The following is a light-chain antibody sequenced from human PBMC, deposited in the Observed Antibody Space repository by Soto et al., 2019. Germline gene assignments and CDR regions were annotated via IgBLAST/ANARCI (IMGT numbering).Light chain of an antibody. Sequence: QSALTQPASLSGSPGQSITISCTGTSSDIGAYDYVSWFQQHPGKAPKLMISEVNNRPSGVSNRFSGSKSGNTAYLTISGLQVEDEADYYCYSYAGSDTYYVFGTGTKVTVL. CDR3: YSYAGSDTYYV. J-gene: IGLJ1*01. CDR2: EVN. CDR1: SSDIGAYDY. V-gene: IGLV2-14*01.